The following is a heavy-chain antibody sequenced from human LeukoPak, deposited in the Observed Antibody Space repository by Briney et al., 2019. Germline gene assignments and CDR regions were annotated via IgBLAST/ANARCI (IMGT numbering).Heavy chain of an antibody. D-gene: IGHD6-13*01. CDR2: IYYSGST. V-gene: IGHV4-30-4*08. Sequence: PSQTLSLTCTVSGGSISSGDYYWSWIRQPPGTGLEWIGYIYYSGSTYCNPSLKSRVTISVDTSKNQFSLKLSSVTAADTAVYYCARDMAAAYNWFDPWGQGTLVTVSS. CDR1: GGSISSGDYY. J-gene: IGHJ5*02. CDR3: ARDMAAAYNWFDP.